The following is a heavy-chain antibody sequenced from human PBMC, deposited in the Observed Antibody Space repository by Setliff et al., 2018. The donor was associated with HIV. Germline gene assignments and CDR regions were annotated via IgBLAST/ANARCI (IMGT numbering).Heavy chain of an antibody. J-gene: IGHJ4*02. CDR3: TTYPNANIRY. CDR2: ISGSSSPI. Sequence: GGSLRLSCAASGFTFSTYSMTWVRQAPGKGLEWVSYISGSSSPIYYADSVKGRFTISRDNAKNSLYLQMNSLKTEDTAVYYCTTYPNANIRYWGRGTLVTVSS. V-gene: IGHV3-48*01. CDR1: GFTFSTYS. D-gene: IGHD4-4*01.